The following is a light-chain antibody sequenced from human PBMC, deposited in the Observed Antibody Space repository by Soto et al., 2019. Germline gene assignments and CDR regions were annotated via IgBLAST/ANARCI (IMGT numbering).Light chain of an antibody. CDR2: AAA. V-gene: IGKV1-17*01. CDR3: LQHKSYPWT. Sequence: DIQMTQSPSSLSASLGDRVIITCRASQGIRNELAWYQQKSGKAPKRLIYAAASLQSGVPSRFSGSGYGTEFTLTISSLQPEDFATYYCLQHKSYPWTFGQGTKVEIK. CDR1: QGIRNE. J-gene: IGKJ1*01.